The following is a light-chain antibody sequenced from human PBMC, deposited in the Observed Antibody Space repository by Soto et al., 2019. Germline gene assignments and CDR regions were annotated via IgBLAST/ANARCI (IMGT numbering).Light chain of an antibody. CDR3: SSYTSSSTLLYV. Sequence: QYALTQPASVSGSPGQSITISCTGTSSDVGGYNYVSWYQQHPGKAPKLMIYDVSNRPSGGSNRFSGAKSGNTASLTISGLQAEDEADYYCSSYTSSSTLLYVFGTGTKLTVL. J-gene: IGLJ1*01. CDR2: DVS. V-gene: IGLV2-14*01. CDR1: SSDVGGYNY.